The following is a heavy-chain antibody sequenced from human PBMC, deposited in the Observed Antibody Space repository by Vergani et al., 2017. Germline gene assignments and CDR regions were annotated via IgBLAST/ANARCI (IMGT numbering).Heavy chain of an antibody. CDR2: IYYSGST. J-gene: IGHJ3*02. V-gene: IGHV4-30-4*01. Sequence: QVQLQESGPGLVKPSQTLSLTCTVSGGSISSGDYYWSWIRQPPGKGLEWIGYIYYSGSTYYNPSLKSRVTISVDTSKNQFSLKLSSVTAADTAVYYCASPIQDGYNRPSDAFDIWGQGTMVTVSS. CDR3: ASPIQDGYNRPSDAFDI. D-gene: IGHD5-24*01. CDR1: GGSISSGDYY.